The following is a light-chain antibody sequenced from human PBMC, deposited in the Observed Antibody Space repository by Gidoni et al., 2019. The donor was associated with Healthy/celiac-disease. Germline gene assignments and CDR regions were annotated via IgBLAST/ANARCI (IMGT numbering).Light chain of an antibody. CDR1: QSVSSY. CDR3: QQRSNWLIT. Sequence: DIVLTQSPATLSLSPGARATLSCRDSQSVSSYLAWYQQKPGQAPRLLNCESTNRATGIPARCSGRGSREDFTITSSIQDPEDFAVYYWQQRSNWLITFGQGTRLEIK. CDR2: EST. J-gene: IGKJ5*01. V-gene: IGKV3-11*01.